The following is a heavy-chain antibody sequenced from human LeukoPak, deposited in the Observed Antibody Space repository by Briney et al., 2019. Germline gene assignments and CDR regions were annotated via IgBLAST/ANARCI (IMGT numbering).Heavy chain of an antibody. Sequence: PGGSLRLSCAASGFTFSSYSMNWVRQAPGKGLEWVSSISSSSSYIYYADSVKGRFTISRDNAKNSLYLQMNSLRAEDTAVYYCARDKYDFWSGYLNWFGPWGQGTLVTVSS. D-gene: IGHD3-3*01. J-gene: IGHJ5*02. V-gene: IGHV3-21*01. CDR1: GFTFSSYS. CDR2: ISSSSSYI. CDR3: ARDKYDFWSGYLNWFGP.